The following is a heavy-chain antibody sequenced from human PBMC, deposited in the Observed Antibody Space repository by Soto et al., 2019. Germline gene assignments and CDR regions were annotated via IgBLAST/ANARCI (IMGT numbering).Heavy chain of an antibody. CDR3: ARGRYCLTGRCFPNWFDS. J-gene: IGHJ5*01. Sequence: SETLSLTCSVSGDSIPSVDYFWAWIRQPPGQALEYIGYIYKSATTYYNPSFESRVAISLDTSKSQFSLNVTSVTAADTAVYFCARGRYCLTGRCFPNWFDSWGQGTLVTVSS. V-gene: IGHV4-30-4*01. CDR1: GDSIPSVDYF. CDR2: IYKSATT. D-gene: IGHD2-15*01.